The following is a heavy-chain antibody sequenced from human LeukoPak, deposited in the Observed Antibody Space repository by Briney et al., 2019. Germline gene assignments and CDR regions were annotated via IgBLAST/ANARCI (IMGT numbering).Heavy chain of an antibody. Sequence: PSETLSLTCTVSGYSISSGYYWGWIRQPPGKGLEWIGSIYHSGSTYYNPSLKSRVTISVDTSKNQFSLKLSSVTAADTAVYYCARGGKYYDILTGYYDYWGQGTLVTVSS. J-gene: IGHJ4*02. V-gene: IGHV4-38-2*02. CDR2: IYHSGST. CDR3: ARGGKYYDILTGYYDY. D-gene: IGHD3-9*01. CDR1: GYSISSGYY.